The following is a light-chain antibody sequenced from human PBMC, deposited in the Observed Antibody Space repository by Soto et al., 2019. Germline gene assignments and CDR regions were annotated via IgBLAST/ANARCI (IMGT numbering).Light chain of an antibody. CDR3: QQYSNWPPWT. J-gene: IGKJ1*01. CDR2: GAS. CDR1: QRISTN. V-gene: IGKV3-15*01. Sequence: EIVLTQSPATLPVSPGERATLSCRASQRISTNLAWYQQKPGQAPRLLISGASTRATGISARFSGSGSGTEFTLTISSLQSEDFAVYYCQQYSNWPPWTFGQGTKVEIK.